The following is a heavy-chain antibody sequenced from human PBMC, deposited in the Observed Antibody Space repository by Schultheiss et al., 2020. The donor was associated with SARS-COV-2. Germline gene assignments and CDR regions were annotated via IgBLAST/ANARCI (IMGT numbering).Heavy chain of an antibody. V-gene: IGHV4-34*01. CDR2: IYYSGST. Sequence: SETLSLTCAVYGGSFSGYYWSWIRQPPGKGLEWIGYIYYSGSTNYNPSLKSRVTISVDTSKNQFSLKLSSVTAADTAVYYCARSGDYAGGAFDIWGQGTMVTVAS. J-gene: IGHJ3*02. D-gene: IGHD4-17*01. CDR1: GGSFSGYY. CDR3: ARSGDYAGGAFDI.